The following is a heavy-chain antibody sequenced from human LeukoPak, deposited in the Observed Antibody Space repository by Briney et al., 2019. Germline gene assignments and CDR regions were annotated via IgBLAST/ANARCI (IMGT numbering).Heavy chain of an antibody. D-gene: IGHD3-10*01. V-gene: IGHV3-23*01. CDR2: ISGSGGST. Sequence: PGGSLRLSCAASGFTFSSYAMSWVRQAPGKGLEWVSAISGSGGSTYYADSVKGGFTISRDNSKNTLYLQMNSLRAEDTAVYYCAKAMVEFYYYYYMDVWGKGTTVTVSS. J-gene: IGHJ6*03. CDR3: AKAMVEFYYYYYMDV. CDR1: GFTFSSYA.